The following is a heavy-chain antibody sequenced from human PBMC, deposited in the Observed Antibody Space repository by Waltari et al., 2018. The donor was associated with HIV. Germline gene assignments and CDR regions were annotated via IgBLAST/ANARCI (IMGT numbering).Heavy chain of an antibody. J-gene: IGHJ3*01. D-gene: IGHD3-10*01. CDR1: GSIFTAFA. CDR3: VKDSGRAADVFDL. CDR2: IRGGGET. Sequence: QLLESGGGLVEPGGSLRLCCAASGSIFTAFAMDWVRQAPGRGLEWVSAIRGGGETFYADSVKGRFTISRDDSKNTLYLQMNSLRADDAAVYYCVKDSGRAADVFDLWGQGTMVTVSS. V-gene: IGHV3-23*01.